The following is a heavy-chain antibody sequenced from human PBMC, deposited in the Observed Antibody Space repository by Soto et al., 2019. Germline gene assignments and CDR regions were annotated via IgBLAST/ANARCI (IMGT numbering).Heavy chain of an antibody. CDR1: SGSISSGGYF. D-gene: IGHD2-15*01. CDR2: IYYSGST. Sequence: QVQLQESGPGLVKPSQTLSLTCTVSSGSISSGGYFWSWIRQHPGKGLEWIGYIYYSGSTYYNPSLKGRVTISVDTSKNQFSLKLSSVTAADTAVYYCARGPGFGGNSFDYWGQGTLVTVSS. CDR3: ARGPGFGGNSFDY. V-gene: IGHV4-31*03. J-gene: IGHJ4*02.